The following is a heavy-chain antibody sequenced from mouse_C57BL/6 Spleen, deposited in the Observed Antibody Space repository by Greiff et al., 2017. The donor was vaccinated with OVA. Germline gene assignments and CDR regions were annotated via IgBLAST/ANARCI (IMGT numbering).Heavy chain of an antibody. V-gene: IGHV1-54*01. CDR3: ARTGDYYGYDQYYFDY. CDR2: INPGSGGT. CDR1: GYAFTNYL. D-gene: IGHD2-2*01. Sequence: QVQLQQSGAELVRPGTSVKVSCKASGYAFTNYLIEWVKQRPGQGLEWIGVINPGSGGTNYNEKFKGKATLTADKSSSTAYMQLSSLTSEDSAVYFCARTGDYYGYDQYYFDYWGQGTTLTVSS. J-gene: IGHJ2*01.